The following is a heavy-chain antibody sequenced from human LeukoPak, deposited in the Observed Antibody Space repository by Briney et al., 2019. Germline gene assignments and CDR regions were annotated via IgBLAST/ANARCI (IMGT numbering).Heavy chain of an antibody. V-gene: IGHV3-23*01. J-gene: IGHJ4*02. CDR1: GFTFSSYG. CDR3: AKGGPYYGSGSFDY. D-gene: IGHD3-10*01. Sequence: GGTLRLSCAASGFTFSSYGMSWVRLAPGKGLEWVSAISGSGGSTYYADSVKGRFTISRDNSKNTLYLQMNSLRAEDTAVYYCAKGGPYYGSGSFDYWGQGTLVTVSS. CDR2: ISGSGGST.